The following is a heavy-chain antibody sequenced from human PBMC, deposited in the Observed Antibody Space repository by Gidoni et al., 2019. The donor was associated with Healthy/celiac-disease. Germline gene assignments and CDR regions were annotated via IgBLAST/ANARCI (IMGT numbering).Heavy chain of an antibody. J-gene: IGHJ2*01. CDR1: GDSINSYY. CDR2: IYSSGAT. Sequence: QVQLQESGPGLVKPSEALSLTCTVSGDSINSYYWSWIRQPAGKGLEWIGRIYSSGATNYNPSLKSRATMSVDTSKNQISLDLNSVTAADTAVYYCARAGPVTTGSNWYFDLWGRGTPVTVSS. V-gene: IGHV4-4*07. CDR3: ARAGPVTTGSNWYFDL. D-gene: IGHD4-17*01.